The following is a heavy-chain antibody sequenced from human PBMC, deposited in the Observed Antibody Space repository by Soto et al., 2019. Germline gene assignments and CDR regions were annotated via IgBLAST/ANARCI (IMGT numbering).Heavy chain of an antibody. D-gene: IGHD4-17*01. V-gene: IGHV4-39*01. Sequence: PSETLSLTCTVSGGSISSSSYYWGWIRQPPGKGLEWIGSIYYSGSTYYNPSLKSRVTISVDTSKNQFSLKLSSVTAADTAVYYRARHIRTDYGDRIYYYYYGMDVWGQGTTVTVSS. CDR1: GGSISSSSYY. CDR2: IYYSGST. J-gene: IGHJ6*02. CDR3: ARHIRTDYGDRIYYYYYGMDV.